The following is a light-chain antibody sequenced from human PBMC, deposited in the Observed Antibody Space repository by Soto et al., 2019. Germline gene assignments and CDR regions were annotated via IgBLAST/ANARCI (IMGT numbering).Light chain of an antibody. V-gene: IGKV3-15*01. J-gene: IGKJ5*01. CDR2: GTS. CDR1: QPLNTN. CDR3: QQYEKWPPSIT. Sequence: EIIITKSTATVSVSPVDRATLSCRAGQPLNTNVAWYQHKPGQAPRLLIYGTSTRATGISARFSGGGSGTEFTLTISSLQSEDFAVYYCQQYEKWPPSITCGEGTRVDIK.